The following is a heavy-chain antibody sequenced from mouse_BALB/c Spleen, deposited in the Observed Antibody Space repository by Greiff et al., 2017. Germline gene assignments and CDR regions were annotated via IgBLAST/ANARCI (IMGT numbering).Heavy chain of an antibody. CDR3: AREGVRRAWFAY. D-gene: IGHD2-14*01. V-gene: IGHV5-9-4*01. J-gene: IGHJ3*01. Sequence: EVMLVESGGGLVKPGGSLKLSCAASGFTFSSYAMSWVRQSPEKRLEWVAEISSGGSYTYYPDTVTGRFTISRDNAKNTLYLEMSSLRSEDTAMYYCAREGVRRAWFAYWGQGTLVTVSA. CDR2: ISSGGSYT. CDR1: GFTFSSYA.